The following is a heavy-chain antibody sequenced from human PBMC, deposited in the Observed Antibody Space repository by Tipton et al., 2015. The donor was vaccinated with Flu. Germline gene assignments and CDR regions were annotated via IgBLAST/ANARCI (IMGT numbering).Heavy chain of an antibody. CDR2: INPDSGDT. CDR3: ARADCVVRGCHMWWFDP. CDR1: GYTFTDFF. D-gene: IGHD2-21*01. Sequence: QVQLVQSGAEVKTPGASVKVSCKASGYTFTDFFIHWVRQAPGQGLEWMGRINPDSGDTDYAQEFQARVTMTRGTSVSIAYMELSRLTSDDTAVYYCARADCVVRGCHMWWFDPWGQGALVTVSS. V-gene: IGHV1-2*06. J-gene: IGHJ5*02.